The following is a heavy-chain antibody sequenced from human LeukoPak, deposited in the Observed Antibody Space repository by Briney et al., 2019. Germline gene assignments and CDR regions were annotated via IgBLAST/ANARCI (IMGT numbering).Heavy chain of an antibody. V-gene: IGHV4-34*01. CDR2: INHSGST. CDR1: GGSFSGYY. D-gene: IGHD2-2*01. CDR3: ARGLGYCSSTSCYEYGGYYYGMDV. J-gene: IGHJ6*02. Sequence: SETLSLTCAVYGGSFSGYYWSWIRQPPGKGLEWIGEINHSGSTNYNPSLKSRVTISVDTSKNQFSLKLSSVTAADTAVYYCARGLGYCSSTSCYEYGGYYYGMDVWGQGTTVTVSS.